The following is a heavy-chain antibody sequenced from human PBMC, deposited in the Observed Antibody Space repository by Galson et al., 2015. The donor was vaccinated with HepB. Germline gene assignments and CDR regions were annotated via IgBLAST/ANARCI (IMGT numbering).Heavy chain of an antibody. CDR2: ISAIGDDT. V-gene: IGHV3-23*01. CDR1: GFTLSSYA. J-gene: IGHJ4*02. Sequence: SLRLSCAASGFTLSSYAMTFSNYAMSWVRQAPGKGLEWLSGISAIGDDTYYADSVRGRFTISRDNSKNTLFLQMNSLRAEDTAVYYCANEWYYDTTDYVWGGQGILVTVSS. CDR3: ANEWYYDTTDYVW. D-gene: IGHD3-16*01.